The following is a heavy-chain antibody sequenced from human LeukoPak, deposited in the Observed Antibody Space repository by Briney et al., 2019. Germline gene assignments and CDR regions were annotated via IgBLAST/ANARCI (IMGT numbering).Heavy chain of an antibody. CDR2: INTDGSST. Sequence: PGGSLRLSCAASGFTFSNHWMHWVRQAPGKGLVWVSRINTDGSSTSYADSVKGRFTISRDNAKNTLNLQMNSLRAEDTAVYYCARGYYDNYYFDYWGQGTLVTVSS. V-gene: IGHV3-74*01. CDR1: GFTFSNHW. J-gene: IGHJ4*02. D-gene: IGHD3-9*01. CDR3: ARGYYDNYYFDY.